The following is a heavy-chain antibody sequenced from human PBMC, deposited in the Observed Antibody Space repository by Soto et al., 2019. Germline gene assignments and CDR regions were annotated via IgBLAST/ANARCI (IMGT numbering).Heavy chain of an antibody. Sequence: SETLSLSCTVSGGSISSGGYYWSWIRHHPGKGLEWIGYIYYSGSTYYNPSLKSRVTISVDTSKNQFSLKLSSVTAADTAVYYCARLSGVVGYNWFDPWGQGTLVTVSS. V-gene: IGHV4-31*03. J-gene: IGHJ5*02. D-gene: IGHD3-10*01. CDR2: IYYSGST. CDR1: GGSISSGGYY. CDR3: ARLSGVVGYNWFDP.